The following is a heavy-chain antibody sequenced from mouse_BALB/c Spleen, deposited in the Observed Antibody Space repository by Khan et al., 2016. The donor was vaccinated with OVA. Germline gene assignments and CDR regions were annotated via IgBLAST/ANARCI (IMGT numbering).Heavy chain of an antibody. CDR1: GDTFTNYG. V-gene: IGHV9-3-1*01. D-gene: IGHD2-2*01. CDR2: INTYTGEP. J-gene: IGHJ1*01. Sequence: QIQLVQSGPELKKPGETVKISCKASGDTFTNYGMNWVKQAPGEGLKWMGWINTYTGEPTYADDFKGRFAFSLETSASTAYLQINNLKNEDTAAYFCARKKDGYDRYFDVGGAGTTVTVSS. CDR3: ARKKDGYDRYFDV.